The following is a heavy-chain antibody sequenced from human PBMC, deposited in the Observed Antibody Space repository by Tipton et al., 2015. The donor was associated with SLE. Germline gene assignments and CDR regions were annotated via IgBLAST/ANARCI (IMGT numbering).Heavy chain of an antibody. J-gene: IGHJ1*01. CDR1: GGSVSGHY. Sequence: TLSLTCSVSGGSVSGHYWSWIRQPPGRGLEWIGFVYYTGSTNYNPSLKSRVAISADTSKNQFSLKLNSVTAADTAVYYCTRGLGGYSYDYAFCEYWGQGALVTVSS. CDR3: TRGLGGYSYDYAFCEY. V-gene: IGHV4-59*02. CDR2: VYYTGST. D-gene: IGHD5-18*01.